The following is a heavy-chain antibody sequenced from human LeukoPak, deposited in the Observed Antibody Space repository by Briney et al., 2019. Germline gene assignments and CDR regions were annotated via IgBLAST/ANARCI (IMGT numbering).Heavy chain of an antibody. Sequence: GGSLRLSCAASGFTFRSYCMSWVRQAPGKGLEWVANIKQDGSNKYYADSVKGRFTISRDNSKNTLYLQMNSLRAEDTAVYYCAKSLYYDYVWGSYRYRGGFDYWGQGTLVTVSS. D-gene: IGHD3-16*02. J-gene: IGHJ4*02. CDR3: AKSLYYDYVWGSYRYRGGFDY. V-gene: IGHV3-7*02. CDR2: IKQDGSNK. CDR1: GFTFRSYC.